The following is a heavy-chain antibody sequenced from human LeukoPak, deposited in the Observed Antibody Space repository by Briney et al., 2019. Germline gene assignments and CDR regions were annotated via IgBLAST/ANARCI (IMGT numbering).Heavy chain of an antibody. J-gene: IGHJ4*02. CDR2: ISAYNGNT. CDR1: GYTFTSYG. D-gene: IGHD2-2*01. CDR3: AKRLAGVVPAANVFDY. Sequence: GASVKVSCKASGYTFTSYGISWVRQAPGQGLEWMGWISAYNGNTNYAQKLQGRVTMTTDTSTSTAYMELRSLRSDDTAVYYCAKRLAGVVPAANVFDYWGQGTLVTVSS. V-gene: IGHV1-18*01.